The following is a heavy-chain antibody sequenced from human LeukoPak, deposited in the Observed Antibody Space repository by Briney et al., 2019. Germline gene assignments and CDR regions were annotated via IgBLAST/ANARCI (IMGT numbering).Heavy chain of an antibody. CDR3: ARGKTGDDYVVFDY. J-gene: IGHJ4*02. D-gene: IGHD3-10*02. CDR2: SDSTGDT. CDR1: GFTFSSYD. V-gene: IGHV3-13*01. Sequence: PGGSLRLSCAASGFTFSSYDMYWVRQTGKSLEWVAASDSTGDTYYLDSVKGRFTISREIVKNSLSLQMNNLGVGDTAVYYCARGKTGDDYVVFDYWGQGVLVTVSS.